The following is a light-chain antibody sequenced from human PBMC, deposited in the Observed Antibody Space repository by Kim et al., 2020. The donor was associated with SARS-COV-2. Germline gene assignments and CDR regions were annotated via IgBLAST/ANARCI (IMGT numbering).Light chain of an antibody. CDR3: QVWDSSSDHRVV. CDR1: SIGSES. J-gene: IGLJ2*01. CDR2: YDS. V-gene: IGLV3-21*04. Sequence: GKAARITCGGNSIGSESVHWYQQKPGQAPVLVINYDSDRPSGMPERFSGSNSGNTATLTISRVEAGDEADYYCQVWDSSSDHRVVFGGGTQLTVL.